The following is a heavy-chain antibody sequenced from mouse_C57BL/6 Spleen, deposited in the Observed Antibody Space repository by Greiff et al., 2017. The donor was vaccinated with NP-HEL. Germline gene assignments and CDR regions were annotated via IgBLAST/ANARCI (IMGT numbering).Heavy chain of an antibody. J-gene: IGHJ2*01. CDR2: INYDGSST. CDR1: GFTFSDYY. CDR3: ARAKDYYFDY. Sequence: EVQVVESEGGLVQPGSSMKLSCTASGFTFSDYYMAWVRQVPEKGLEWVANINYDGSSTYYLDSLKSRFIISRDNAKNILYLQMSSLKSEDTATYYCARAKDYYFDYWGQGTTLTVSS. V-gene: IGHV5-16*01.